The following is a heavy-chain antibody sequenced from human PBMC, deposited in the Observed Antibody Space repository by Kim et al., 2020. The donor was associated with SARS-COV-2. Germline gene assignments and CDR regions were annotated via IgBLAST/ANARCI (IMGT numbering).Heavy chain of an antibody. D-gene: IGHD2-2*01. CDR1: GYTFTSYG. CDR3: AREHCSSTSCYADYYYGMDV. V-gene: IGHV1-18*01. CDR2: ISAYNGNT. J-gene: IGHJ6*02. Sequence: ASVKVSCKASGYTFTSYGISWVRQAPGQGLEWMGWISAYNGNTNYAQKLQGRVTMTTDTSTSTAYMELRSLRSDDTAVYYCAREHCSSTSCYADYYYGMDVWGQGTTVTVSS.